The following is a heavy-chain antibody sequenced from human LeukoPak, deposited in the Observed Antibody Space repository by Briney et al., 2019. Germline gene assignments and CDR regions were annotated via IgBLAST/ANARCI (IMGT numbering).Heavy chain of an antibody. CDR3: VRRMYSSGWSLCRYNWFDP. Sequence: SEPLSLTCAVYGGSFSGYYWSWIRQPPGKGLEWIGEINHSGSTNYNPSLQSRVNQSVDTSQNQFSLKLSSVTAADTAVYYCVRRMYSSGWSLCRYNWFDPWGQGTLVTVSS. CDR1: GGSFSGYY. D-gene: IGHD6-13*01. J-gene: IGHJ5*02. CDR2: INHSGST. V-gene: IGHV4-34*01.